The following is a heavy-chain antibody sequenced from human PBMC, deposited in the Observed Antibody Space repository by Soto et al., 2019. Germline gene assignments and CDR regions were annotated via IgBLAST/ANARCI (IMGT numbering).Heavy chain of an antibody. CDR2: ISRSSGTI. D-gene: IGHD6-19*01. CDR3: AKGGRQWLVTSDFNY. CDR1: GFTFSTYS. J-gene: IGHJ4*02. Sequence: GGTLRLSCVDSGFTFSTYSMNLVRQAPGKGLEWLSYISRSSGTIYYRDSVKGRFTICRDSSKNTVSLEMTSLRAEETAVYYCAKGGRQWLVTSDFNYWGQGALVTVSS. V-gene: IGHV3-48*01.